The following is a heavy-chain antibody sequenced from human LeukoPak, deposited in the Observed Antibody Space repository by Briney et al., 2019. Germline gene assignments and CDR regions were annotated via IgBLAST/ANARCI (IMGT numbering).Heavy chain of an antibody. CDR3: ARGHTAMVDY. V-gene: IGHV4-34*01. CDR1: GGSISSYY. D-gene: IGHD5-18*01. J-gene: IGHJ4*02. Sequence: PSETLSLTCTVSGGSISSYYWSWIRQPPGKGLEWIGEINHSGSTNYNPSLKSRVTISVDTSKNQFSLKLSSVTAADTAVYYCARGHTAMVDYWGQGTLVTVSS. CDR2: INHSGST.